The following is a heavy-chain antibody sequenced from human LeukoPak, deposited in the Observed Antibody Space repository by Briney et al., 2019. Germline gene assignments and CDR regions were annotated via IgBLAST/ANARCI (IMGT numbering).Heavy chain of an antibody. V-gene: IGHV1-2*02. D-gene: IGHD3-16*01. CDR2: ITPQTGGR. J-gene: IGHJ6*02. Sequence: ASVKLSCKASGYIFTVHIIHWVRHAPGQGHEWMGWITPQTGGRNYAQKFEGRVTMTRDKSITTAYLELSRVRYDDTAVYYCAREERESGGMDVWGQGTTVTVSS. CDR3: AREERESGGMDV. CDR1: GYIFTVHI.